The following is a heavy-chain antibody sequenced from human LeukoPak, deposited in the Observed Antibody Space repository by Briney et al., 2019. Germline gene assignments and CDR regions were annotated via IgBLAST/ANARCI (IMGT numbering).Heavy chain of an antibody. CDR3: ARERDYYDSSGPSDYYYGMDV. CDR2: IIPILGIA. CDR1: GGTFSSYA. J-gene: IGHJ6*02. V-gene: IGHV1-69*04. D-gene: IGHD3-22*01. Sequence: SVKVSCKASGGTFSSYAISWVRQVPGQGLEWMGRIIPILGIANYAQKFQGRVTITADKSTSTAYMELSSLRSEDTAVYYCARERDYYDSSGPSDYYYGMDVWGQGTTVTVSS.